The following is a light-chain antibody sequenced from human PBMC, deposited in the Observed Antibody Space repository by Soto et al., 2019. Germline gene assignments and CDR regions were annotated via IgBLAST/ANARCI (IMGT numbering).Light chain of an antibody. CDR1: QSGSKSY. J-gene: IGKJ4*01. CDR3: EQYCSSLT. V-gene: IGKV3-20*01. Sequence: EIVLTQSPGTLSLSPGERATLSCRASQSGSKSYLAWHQQKRGQAPRLLIYGASSRDTGIPDSFSGSGSGTDFTLSISILEPEDFAVYYCEQYCSSLTFGGGTKVEIK. CDR2: GAS.